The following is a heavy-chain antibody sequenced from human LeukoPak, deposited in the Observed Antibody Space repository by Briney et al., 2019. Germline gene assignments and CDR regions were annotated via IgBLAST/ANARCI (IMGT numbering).Heavy chain of an antibody. CDR3: VKGKPYSSGWYYFDY. CDR2: ISSNGGST. J-gene: IGHJ4*02. Sequence: GGSLRLSCSASGLTFSSYAMHWVRQAPGKGLEYVSAISSNGGSTYYADPVKGRFTISRDNSKNTLYLQMSSLRAEDTAVYYCVKGKPYSSGWYYFDYWGQGTLVTVSS. CDR1: GLTFSSYA. V-gene: IGHV3-64D*06. D-gene: IGHD6-19*01.